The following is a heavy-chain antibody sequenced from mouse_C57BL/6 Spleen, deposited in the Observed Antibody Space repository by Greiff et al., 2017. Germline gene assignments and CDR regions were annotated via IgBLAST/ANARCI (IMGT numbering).Heavy chain of an antibody. Sequence: EVKLVESGGGLVKPGGSLKLSCAASGFTFSDYGMHWVRQAPEKGLEWVAYISSGSSTIYYADTVKGRFTISRDNAKNTLFLQMTSLRSEDTAMYYCARYDLYAMDYWGQGTSVTVSS. CDR1: GFTFSDYG. J-gene: IGHJ4*01. D-gene: IGHD2-3*01. CDR3: ARYDLYAMDY. V-gene: IGHV5-17*01. CDR2: ISSGSSTI.